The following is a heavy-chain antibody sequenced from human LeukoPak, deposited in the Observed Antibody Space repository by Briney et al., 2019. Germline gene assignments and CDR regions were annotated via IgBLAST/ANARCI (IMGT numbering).Heavy chain of an antibody. V-gene: IGHV1-69*05. Sequence: SVKVSCKASGGTFSSYAISWVRQAPGQGLEWMGGIIPIFGTANYAQKFQGRVTITTDESTSTAYMELSSLGSEDTAVYYCARGVPKVGAADYWGQGTLVTVSS. J-gene: IGHJ4*02. CDR3: ARGVPKVGAADY. D-gene: IGHD1-26*01. CDR1: GGTFSSYA. CDR2: IIPIFGTA.